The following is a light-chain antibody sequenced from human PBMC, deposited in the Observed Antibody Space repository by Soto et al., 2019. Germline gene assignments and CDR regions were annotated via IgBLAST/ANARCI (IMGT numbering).Light chain of an antibody. CDR1: QGIGSD. Sequence: DIQLTQSPSFLSASVGDRVTITCRASQGIGSDLVWYQQKPVKAPKLLIYGASTLQGGVSSRFSGSGSGTEFTLTISSLQPEDFATYYCQQLNSYPLTFGGGTKLEIK. CDR3: QQLNSYPLT. CDR2: GAS. V-gene: IGKV1-9*01. J-gene: IGKJ4*01.